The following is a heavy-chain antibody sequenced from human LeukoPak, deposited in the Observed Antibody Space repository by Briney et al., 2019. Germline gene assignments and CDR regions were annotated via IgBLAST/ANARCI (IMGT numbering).Heavy chain of an antibody. D-gene: IGHD6-19*01. CDR3: ARGPNTFERGWLVLGWYYYYYMDV. CDR2: ISSSSSYI. V-gene: IGHV3-21*01. CDR1: GFTFSSYS. Sequence: SGGSLRLSCAASGFTFSSYSMNWVRQAPGKGLEWVSSISSSSSYIYYADSVKGRFTISRDNAKNSLYLQMNSLRAEDTAVYYCARGPNTFERGWLVLGWYYYYYMDVWGKGTTVTVSS. J-gene: IGHJ6*03.